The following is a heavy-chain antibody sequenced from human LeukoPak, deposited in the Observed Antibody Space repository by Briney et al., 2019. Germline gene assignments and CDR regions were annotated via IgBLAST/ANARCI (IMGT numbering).Heavy chain of an antibody. Sequence: GGSLRLSCAASGFTFSSYGMNWVRQDPGKGLEWVSYISGSGSTIYYADSVKGRFTISRDNAKNSLYLQMNSLRGEDTGAYYCARRLGCWGQGTLVTVSS. CDR3: ARRLGC. CDR1: GFTFSSYG. V-gene: IGHV3-48*03. J-gene: IGHJ4*02. CDR2: ISGSGSTI.